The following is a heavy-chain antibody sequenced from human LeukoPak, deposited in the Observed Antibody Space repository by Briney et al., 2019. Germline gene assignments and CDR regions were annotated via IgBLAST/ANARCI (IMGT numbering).Heavy chain of an antibody. V-gene: IGHV1-69*13. J-gene: IGHJ4*02. CDR3: ARDVTLLWFGEKLGGNFDY. Sequence: AAVKVSRKASGGTFNNYAFSMVRQAPGQGLEWVGGIILIFDTAHYAQKFQGRVTITVDESTSTAYMELSSLRSEDTAVYYCARDVTLLWFGEKLGGNFDYGGQGTLVTVSS. D-gene: IGHD3-10*01. CDR2: IILIFDTA. CDR1: GGTFNNYA.